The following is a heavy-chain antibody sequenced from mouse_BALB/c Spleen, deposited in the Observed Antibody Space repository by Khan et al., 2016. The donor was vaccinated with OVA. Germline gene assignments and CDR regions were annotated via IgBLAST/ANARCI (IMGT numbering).Heavy chain of an antibody. CDR1: GYKFTDFT. Sequence: QVQLKESGAELVRPGVSVKISCKGSGYKFTDFTMHWVKQSHAMSLEWIGVISTYYGDVNYNQKFKDKATMTVDKSSNTAYMDLARLTSEDSAILFWYRGGGGDRFLYWGQGTLVTVSA. CDR3: YRGGGGDRFLY. J-gene: IGHJ3*01. D-gene: IGHD1-1*01. V-gene: IGHV1S137*01. CDR2: ISTYYGDV.